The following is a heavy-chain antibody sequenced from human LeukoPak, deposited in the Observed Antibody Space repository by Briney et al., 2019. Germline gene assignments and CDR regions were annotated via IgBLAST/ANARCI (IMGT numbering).Heavy chain of an antibody. CDR1: GFTFSNAW. Sequence: GGSLRLSCTASGFTFSNAWMRWVRQAPGKGLESIGHIKSKTDGGTTDYAAPVKGRFTISREDSKNTVYLQMNSLKTEDTAVYYCTTEDGGYYDSSGYYYNFGDKGYWGQGTLVTVSS. CDR3: TTEDGGYYDSSGYYYNFGDKGY. D-gene: IGHD3-22*01. CDR2: IKSKTDGGTT. V-gene: IGHV3-15*01. J-gene: IGHJ4*02.